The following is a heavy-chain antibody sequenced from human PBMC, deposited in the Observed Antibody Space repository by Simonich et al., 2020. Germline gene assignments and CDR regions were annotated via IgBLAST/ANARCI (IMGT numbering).Heavy chain of an antibody. Sequence: QLQLQESGPGLVKPSETLSLTCTVSGGSLSSSSYYWGWIRQPPGKGLEWIGSIYYRGRTNYNPSLKSRVTISVDTSKNQFSLKLSSVTAADTAVYYCARHAGFAFDIWGQGTMVTVSS. J-gene: IGHJ3*02. V-gene: IGHV4-39*01. CDR1: GGSLSSSSYY. D-gene: IGHD6-13*01. CDR2: IYYRGRT. CDR3: ARHAGFAFDI.